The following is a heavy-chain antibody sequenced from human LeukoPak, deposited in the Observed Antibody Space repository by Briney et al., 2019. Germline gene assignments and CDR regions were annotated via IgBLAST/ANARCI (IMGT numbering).Heavy chain of an antibody. J-gene: IGHJ4*02. CDR3: ARGSDSSGYQYDY. Sequence: GASVKVSCKASVGTFSSYAISWVREAPGQGLEWMGRIIPILGIANYAQKFQGRVTITADKSTSTAYMELSSLRSEDTAVYYCARGSDSSGYQYDYWGQGTLVTVSS. V-gene: IGHV1-69*04. D-gene: IGHD3-22*01. CDR2: IIPILGIA. CDR1: VGTFSSYA.